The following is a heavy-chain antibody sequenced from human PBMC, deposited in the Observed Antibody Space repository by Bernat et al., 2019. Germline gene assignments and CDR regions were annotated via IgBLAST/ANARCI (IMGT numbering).Heavy chain of an antibody. D-gene: IGHD6-13*01. V-gene: IGHV4-34*01. J-gene: IGHJ3*02. CDR1: GGSFSGYY. CDR2: INHSGST. Sequence: QVQLQQWGAGLLKPSETLSLTCAVYGGSFSGYYWSWIRQPPGKGLEWIGEINHSGSTNYNPSLKSRVTISVDTSKNQFSLKLSSVTAADTAVYYCARRVAAAGTRTDAFDIWGQGTMVTVSS. CDR3: ARRVAAAGTRTDAFDI.